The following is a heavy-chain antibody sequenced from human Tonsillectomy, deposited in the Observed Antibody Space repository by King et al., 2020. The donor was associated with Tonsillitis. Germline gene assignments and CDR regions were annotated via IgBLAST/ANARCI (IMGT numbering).Heavy chain of an antibody. J-gene: IGHJ4*02. CDR1: GFSFSDYG. V-gene: IGHV3-30*02. CDR3: AKDQAGY. CDR2: IAYDENKN. Sequence: VQLVESGGGVVQPGGSLRLSCAASGFSFSDYGMHWVRQAPGKGLEWVAFIAYDENKNYYTDSVKGRFTISRDSSKNTLYLEMNSLRFEDTAVYYCAKDQAGYWGQGTLVTVSS.